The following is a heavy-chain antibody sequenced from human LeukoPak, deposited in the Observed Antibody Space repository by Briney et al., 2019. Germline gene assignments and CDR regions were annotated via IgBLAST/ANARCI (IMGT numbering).Heavy chain of an antibody. CDR3: ATYRQVLLPFES. CDR2: IFPSGGEI. J-gene: IGHJ4*02. D-gene: IGHD2-8*02. V-gene: IGHV3-21*04. CDR1: GFTFTSYS. Sequence: GGSLRLSCAASGFTFTSYSMHWVRQPPGKGLEWVSSIFPSGGEIHYADSVRGRFTISRDNSKSTLSLQMNSLRAEDTAIYYCATYRQVLLPFESWGQGTLVTVSS.